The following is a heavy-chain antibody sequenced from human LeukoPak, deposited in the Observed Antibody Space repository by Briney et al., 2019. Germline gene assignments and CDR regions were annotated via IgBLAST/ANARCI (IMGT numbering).Heavy chain of an antibody. D-gene: IGHD3-3*01. CDR2: ISSSRDNI. CDR3: ARDYTIFGVIID. V-gene: IGHV3-21*01. Sequence: GGSLRLSCAASGFTLSSYTMNWVRQAPGKGLEWVSSISSSRDNIYNADSVKGRFSITRDNAKNSLYLQMNSLRDEDTAVYYCARDYTIFGVIIDWGQGTLVTVSS. CDR1: GFTLSSYT. J-gene: IGHJ4*02.